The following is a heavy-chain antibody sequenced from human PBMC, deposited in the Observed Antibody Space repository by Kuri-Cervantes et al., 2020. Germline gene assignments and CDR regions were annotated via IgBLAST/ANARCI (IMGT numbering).Heavy chain of an antibody. CDR2: MNPNSGNT. J-gene: IGHJ6*02. D-gene: IGHD3-10*01. CDR3: ARGPIWFGEDGMDV. V-gene: IGHV1-8*01. Sequence: ASVKVSCKASGYTFTSYDINWVRQATGQGLEWMGWMNPNSGNTGYAQKFQGRVTMTRNTSISTAYMELSSLRSEDTAVYYCARGPIWFGEDGMDVWGQGTTVTVSS. CDR1: GYTFTSYD.